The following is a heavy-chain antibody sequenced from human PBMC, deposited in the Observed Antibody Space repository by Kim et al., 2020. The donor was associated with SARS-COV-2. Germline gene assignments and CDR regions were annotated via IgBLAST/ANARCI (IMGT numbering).Heavy chain of an antibody. Sequence: SVKVSCKASGGTFSSYAISWVRQAPGQGLEWMGGIIPIFGTANYAQKFQGRVTITADESTSTAYMELSSLRSEDTAVYYCARGPNYISYTPSDGMDVWGQGTTVTVSS. CDR3: ARGPNYISYTPSDGMDV. J-gene: IGHJ6*02. V-gene: IGHV1-69*13. D-gene: IGHD3-10*01. CDR2: IIPIFGTA. CDR1: GGTFSSYA.